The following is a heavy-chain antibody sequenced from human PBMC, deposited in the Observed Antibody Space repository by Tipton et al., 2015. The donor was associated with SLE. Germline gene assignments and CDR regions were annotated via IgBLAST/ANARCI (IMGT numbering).Heavy chain of an antibody. CDR1: GGSFSGYH. J-gene: IGHJ4*01. D-gene: IGHD3-10*02. CDR3: AKDVGGNSPFDY. Sequence: LRLSCAVYGGSFSGYHWTWIRQPPGKGLEWIGSIYYSGSTYYNPSLKSRVTISVDMSQSQFSLQLRSVTAADTAVYYCAKDVGGNSPFDYWGHGTLVTVSS. CDR2: IYYSGST. V-gene: IGHV4-34*01.